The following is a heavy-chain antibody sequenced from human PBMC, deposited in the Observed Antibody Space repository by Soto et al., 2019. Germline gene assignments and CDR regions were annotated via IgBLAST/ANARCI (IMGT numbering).Heavy chain of an antibody. V-gene: IGHV5-10-1*01. CDR2: IDPSDSYT. J-gene: IGHJ4*02. CDR1: GYSFTSYW. D-gene: IGHD4-17*01. CDR3: ARHNPPVTSFDY. Sequence: PGESLKISCKGSGYSFTSYWISWVRQMPGKGLEWMGRIDPSDSYTNYSPSFQGHVTISADKSISTAYLQWSSLKASDTAMYYCARHNPPVTSFDYWGQGTLVTVSS.